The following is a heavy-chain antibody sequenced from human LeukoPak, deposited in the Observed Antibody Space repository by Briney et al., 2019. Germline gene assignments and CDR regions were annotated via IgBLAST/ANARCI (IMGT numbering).Heavy chain of an antibody. V-gene: IGHV3-23*01. J-gene: IGHJ4*02. D-gene: IGHD3-22*01. Sequence: GGSLRLSCAASGFPLSSYAMSWVRQAPGKGLECVSSISGSGGSTYYADSVKGRFTISRDNSKNTLYLQMNSLRAEDTAVYYCARTGVGGFITMIVVVITAYFDYWGQGTLVTVSS. CDR2: ISGSGGST. CDR1: GFPLSSYA. CDR3: ARTGVGGFITMIVVVITAYFDY.